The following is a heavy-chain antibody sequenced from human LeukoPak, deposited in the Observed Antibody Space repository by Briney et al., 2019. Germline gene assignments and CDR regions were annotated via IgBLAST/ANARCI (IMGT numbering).Heavy chain of an antibody. V-gene: IGHV1-2*02. D-gene: IGHD2-21*01. CDR3: ARDPSVIGTGLDY. J-gene: IGHJ4*02. CDR2: ISPNSDGT. Sequence: ASVKVSCKTSGYTFSGYYTHWVRQAPGQGLEWMGWISPNSDGTKYAQKFQGRVTMTRDTSISTVYMELSRLRSDDTAVYYCARDPSVIGTGLDYWGQGTLVTVSS. CDR1: GYTFSGYY.